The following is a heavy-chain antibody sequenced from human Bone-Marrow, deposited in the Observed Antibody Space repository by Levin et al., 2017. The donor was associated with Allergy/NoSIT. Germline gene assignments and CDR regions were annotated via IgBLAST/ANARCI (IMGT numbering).Heavy chain of an antibody. Sequence: GGSLRLSCAASGFSFSRDWMHWVRQAPGKGLVWVSRVNSDGSSTKYAASVKGRFTISRDNAKKTVYLQMNSLRAEDTAVYYCARARIYGSETLDEYYYYGMDVWGQGTTVTVSS. CDR3: ARARIYGSETLDEYYYYGMDV. V-gene: IGHV3-74*01. CDR1: GFSFSRDW. CDR2: VNSDGSST. D-gene: IGHD3-10*01. J-gene: IGHJ6*02.